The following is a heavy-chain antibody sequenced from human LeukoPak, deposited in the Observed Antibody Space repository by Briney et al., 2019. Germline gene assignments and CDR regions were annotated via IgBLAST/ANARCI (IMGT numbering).Heavy chain of an antibody. V-gene: IGHV5-51*01. J-gene: IGHJ4*02. CDR2: IYPGDSDT. CDR3: ASLVVATYPFDY. D-gene: IGHD1-26*01. CDR1: GYSFTSYW. Sequence: GESLKISCKGSGYSFTSYWIGWVRQVPGKGLEWMGIIYPGDSDTRYSPSFQGQVTISANKSISTAYLQWSGLKASDTAMYYCASLVVATYPFDYWGQGTLVTVSS.